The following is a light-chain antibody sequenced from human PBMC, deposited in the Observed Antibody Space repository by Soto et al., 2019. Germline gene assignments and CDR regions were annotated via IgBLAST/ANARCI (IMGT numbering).Light chain of an antibody. V-gene: IGLV2-14*01. CDR3: SSYTSSSTLYV. Sequence: QSALTQPASVSGSPGQSITISCTGTSSDVGGYNYVSWYQQHPGKAPKLMIYDVSNRPSGVSNRFSGSKSGNTASLTISALQAEAEADYYCSSYTSSSTLYVFGTGTKVTVL. CDR2: DVS. J-gene: IGLJ1*01. CDR1: SSDVGGYNY.